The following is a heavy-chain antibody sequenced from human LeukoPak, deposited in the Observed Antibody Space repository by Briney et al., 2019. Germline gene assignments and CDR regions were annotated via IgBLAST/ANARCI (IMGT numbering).Heavy chain of an antibody. D-gene: IGHD3-10*01. CDR1: GFTFSSYA. J-gene: IGHJ4*02. Sequence: PGRSLRLSCAASGFTFSSYAMHWVRQAPGKGLEWAAVISYDGSNKYYADSVKGRFTISRDNSKNTLYLQMNSLRAEDTAVYYCARETYGSGLFDYWGQGALVTVSS. CDR2: ISYDGSNK. CDR3: ARETYGSGLFDY. V-gene: IGHV3-30*04.